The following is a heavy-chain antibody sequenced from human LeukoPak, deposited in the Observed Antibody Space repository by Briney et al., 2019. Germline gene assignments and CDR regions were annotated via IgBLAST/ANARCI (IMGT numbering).Heavy chain of an antibody. V-gene: IGHV3-23*01. J-gene: IGHJ4*02. CDR3: AKDRDSYGSFDY. D-gene: IGHD5-18*01. Sequence: GGSLRLSCAASGFTFSNYWMTWVRQAPGKGLEWVSAISGSGGSTYYADSVKGRFTISRDNSKNTLYLQMNSLRAEDTAVYYCAKDRDSYGSFDYWGQGTLVTVSS. CDR1: GFTFSNYW. CDR2: ISGSGGST.